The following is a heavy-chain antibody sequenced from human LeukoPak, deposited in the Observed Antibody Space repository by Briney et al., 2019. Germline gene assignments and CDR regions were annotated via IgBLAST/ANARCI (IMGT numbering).Heavy chain of an antibody. CDR1: DGSISSYY. D-gene: IGHD3-22*01. CDR2: IYYSGST. Sequence: SETLSLTCTVSDGSISSYYWSWIRQPPGKGLEWIGYIYYSGSTNYNPSLKSRVTISVDTSKNQFSLKLSSVTAADTAVYYCAREKYYYDSSGYRDYMDVWGKGTTVTVSS. CDR3: AREKYYYDSSGYRDYMDV. V-gene: IGHV4-59*01. J-gene: IGHJ6*03.